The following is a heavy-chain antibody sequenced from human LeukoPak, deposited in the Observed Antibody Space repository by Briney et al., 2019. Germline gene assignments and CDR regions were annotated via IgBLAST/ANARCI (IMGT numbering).Heavy chain of an antibody. V-gene: IGHV3-23*01. J-gene: IGHJ4*02. CDR3: AKPLGTTGDY. CDR2: ISGSGSRT. D-gene: IGHD4-17*01. CDR1: GSNFSSYA. Sequence: GGSLRLSCAASGSNFSSYAMSWVRQAPGKGLEWVSSISGSGSRTYNADSVKGRFTISRDNSKNTLFLQMNSLRADDTAVYYCAKPLGTTGDYWGQGTLVTVSS.